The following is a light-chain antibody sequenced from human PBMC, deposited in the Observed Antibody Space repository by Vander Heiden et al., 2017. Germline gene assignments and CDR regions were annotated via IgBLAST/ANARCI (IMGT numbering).Light chain of an antibody. V-gene: IGKV4-1*01. CDR2: WAS. CDR3: QRYYGTPFT. Sequence: DIVMTQSPDSLALPLGERATINCKSSQSVLYSSNNKNCLAWYQQKPGQPPKLLIYWASTRESGVPDRFSGSGSGTDFTLTISSLQAEDVAVYYCQRYYGTPFTFGPGTKVDIK. J-gene: IGKJ3*01. CDR1: QSVLYSSNNKNC.